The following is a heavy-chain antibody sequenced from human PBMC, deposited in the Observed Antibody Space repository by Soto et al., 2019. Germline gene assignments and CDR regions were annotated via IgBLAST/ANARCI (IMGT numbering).Heavy chain of an antibody. CDR1: GFTFSTYS. D-gene: IGHD4-17*01. CDR3: AREPSGGDDYGDPRES. V-gene: IGHV3-48*02. CDR2: INSGSGTI. J-gene: IGHJ5*02. Sequence: EVQLVESGGGLVQPGGSLRLSCAASGFTFSTYSMNWVRQAPGKGLVWVSYINSGSGTIYYADSVRGRFTISRDNAKNSLYLQMNSLRDDDTAVYYCAREPSGGDDYGDPRESWGQGTLVTVSS.